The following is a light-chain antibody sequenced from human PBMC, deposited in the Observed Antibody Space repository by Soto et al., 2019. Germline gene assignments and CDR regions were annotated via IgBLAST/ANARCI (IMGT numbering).Light chain of an antibody. CDR3: SSYAGTNDFVV. V-gene: IGLV2-8*01. J-gene: IGLJ2*01. Sequence: QSVLTQPPSASGSPGQSVTISCTGTSSDVGGYNFVYWYQQHPGKAPKLMVYEVSKRPSGVPVRFSGSKSGNTASLTVSGLQGEDEADYYCSSYAGTNDFVVFGGGTKLTVL. CDR1: SSDVGGYNF. CDR2: EVS.